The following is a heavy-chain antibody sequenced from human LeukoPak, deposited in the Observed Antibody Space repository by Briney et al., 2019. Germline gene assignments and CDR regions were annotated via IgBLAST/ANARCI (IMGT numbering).Heavy chain of an antibody. Sequence: SETLSLTCTVSRDSITSSDYHWDWIRQPPGKGLEWIGTIYYSGNTYYNPSLDSRATISVDASRTQFSLRLRSVTAADTAVYHCARRAAHGGWRFDYWAREPWSPSPQ. J-gene: IGHJ4*02. V-gene: IGHV4-39*01. D-gene: IGHD6-19*01. CDR2: IYYSGNT. CDR3: ARRAAHGGWRFDY. CDR1: RDSITSSDYH.